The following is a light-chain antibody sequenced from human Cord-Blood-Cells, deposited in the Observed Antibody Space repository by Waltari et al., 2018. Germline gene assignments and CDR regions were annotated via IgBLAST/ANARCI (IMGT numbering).Light chain of an antibody. CDR2: DAS. CDR3: QQYDNLPLT. J-gene: IGKJ4*01. CDR1: QAISNY. V-gene: IGKV1-33*01. Sequence: DIQMTQSPSSLSASVGDRVTITCQASQAISNYLNWYQQKPGKAPKLLIYDASHLETGVPSRFSGSGSGTDFTFTISSLQPEDIATYDCQQYDNLPLTFGGGTKVEIK.